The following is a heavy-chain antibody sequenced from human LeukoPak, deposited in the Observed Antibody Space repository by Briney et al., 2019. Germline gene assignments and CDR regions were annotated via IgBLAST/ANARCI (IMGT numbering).Heavy chain of an antibody. Sequence: GGSLRLSCAASGFTFSSYWMHWVRQAPGKGLVWVSLINSDGSSTSYADSVKGRFTISRDNAKNTLYLQMSSLRAEDSALYYCAKGSGYYGSNAEYYFDYWGQGTLVTVSS. CDR1: GFTFSSYW. J-gene: IGHJ4*02. CDR2: INSDGSST. CDR3: AKGSGYYGSNAEYYFDY. V-gene: IGHV3-74*01. D-gene: IGHD4-23*01.